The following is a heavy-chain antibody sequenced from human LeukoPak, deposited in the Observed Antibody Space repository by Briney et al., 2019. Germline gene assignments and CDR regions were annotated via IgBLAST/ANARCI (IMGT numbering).Heavy chain of an antibody. CDR2: ISAYNGNT. J-gene: IGHJ4*02. V-gene: IGHV1-18*01. CDR1: GYTFTSYG. Sequence: ASVKVSCKASGYTFTSYGISWVRQAPGQELEWMGWISAYNGNTNYAQKLQGRVTMTTDTSTSTAYMELRSLRSDDTAVSCCTRVDVYYFDYWGQGTLVTVSS. CDR3: TRVDVYYFDY. D-gene: IGHD3-16*01.